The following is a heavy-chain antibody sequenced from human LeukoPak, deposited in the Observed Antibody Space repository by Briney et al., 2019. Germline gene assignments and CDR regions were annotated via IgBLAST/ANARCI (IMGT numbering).Heavy chain of an antibody. CDR3: ARDPSSGYYYDSSGYYN. CDR2: INTNTGNP. CDR1: GYTFTSYA. D-gene: IGHD3-22*01. V-gene: IGHV7-4-1*02. Sequence: ASVKVSCKASGYTFTSYAMNWVRQAPGQGLEWMGWINTNTGNPTYAQGFTGRFVFSLDTSVSTAYLQISSLKAEDTAVYYCARDPSSGYYYDSSGYYNWGQGTLVTVSS. J-gene: IGHJ4*02.